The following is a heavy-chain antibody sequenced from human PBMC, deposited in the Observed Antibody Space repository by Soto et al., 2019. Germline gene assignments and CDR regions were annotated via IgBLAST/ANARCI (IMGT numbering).Heavy chain of an antibody. V-gene: IGHV1-18*01. J-gene: IGHJ4*02. CDR2: ISARNGDT. CDR1: GYTFTSYG. CDR3: ARGRYGDY. Sequence: QVHLVQSGAEVKKPGASVKVSCKGSGYTFTSYGITWVRQAPGQGLEWMGWISARNGDTNYAQKLQGRVTVTRDTSTSTAYMELRSLTSDDTALYYCARGRYGDYWGQGALVTVSS. D-gene: IGHD1-1*01.